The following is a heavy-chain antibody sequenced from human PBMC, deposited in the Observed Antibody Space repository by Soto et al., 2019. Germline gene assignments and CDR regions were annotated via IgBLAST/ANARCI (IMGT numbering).Heavy chain of an antibody. J-gene: IGHJ5*02. CDR3: AKGRSGSWSYYSQPES. CDR1: GFTFSSYA. Sequence: EVQLFESGGDLVQPGGSLGLSCAASGFTFSSYAMSWVRQAPGKGLEWVSAITGHGGNTYYADSLKGRFTISRDNSKNPLYLLMNTLRAEDTAVYYCAKGRSGSWSYYSQPESLGQGTLVTVSS. D-gene: IGHD3-10*01. V-gene: IGHV3-23*01. CDR2: ITGHGGNT.